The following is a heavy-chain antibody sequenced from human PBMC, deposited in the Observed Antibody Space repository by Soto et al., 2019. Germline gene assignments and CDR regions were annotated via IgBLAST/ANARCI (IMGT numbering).Heavy chain of an antibody. CDR3: TTDSRYRRSSLYFDY. J-gene: IGHJ4*02. D-gene: IGHD6-6*01. V-gene: IGHV3-15*01. Sequence: EVQLVESGGGLVKPGGSLRLSCAASGFTFSNAWMTWVRQAPGKGLEWVGRIKSKTDGGTIDYAAPVKGRFTVSRDDSETTLYLQMNSLKTEDTAVYYGTTDSRYRRSSLYFDYWGQGTQVTVSS. CDR1: GFTFSNAW. CDR2: IKSKTDGGTI.